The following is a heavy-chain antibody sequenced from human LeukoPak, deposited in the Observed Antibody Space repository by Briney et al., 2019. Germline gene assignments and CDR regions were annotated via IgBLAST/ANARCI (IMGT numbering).Heavy chain of an antibody. V-gene: IGHV4-34*01. CDR2: IYYSGST. J-gene: IGHJ4*02. CDR3: ARQGSGWHEGYYFDY. CDR1: GGSFNGYY. D-gene: IGHD6-19*01. Sequence: SETLSLTCAVYGGSFNGYYWSWIRQPPGKGLEWIGSIYYSGSTYYNPSLKSRVTISVDTSKNQFSLKLSSVTAADTAVYYCARQGSGWHEGYYFDYWGQGTLVTVSS.